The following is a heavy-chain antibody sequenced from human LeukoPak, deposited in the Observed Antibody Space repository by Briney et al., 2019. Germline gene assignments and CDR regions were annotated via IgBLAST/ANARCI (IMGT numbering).Heavy chain of an antibody. CDR3: ARVGPGYSSSWFPSYYYYYYMDV. V-gene: IGHV1-18*01. J-gene: IGHJ6*03. CDR1: GYTFTTYG. CDR2: ISPYNGNT. D-gene: IGHD6-13*01. Sequence: ASVKVSCKASGYTFTTYGITWVRQAPGQGLEWMGWISPYNGNTNYAQKLQGRVTMTTDTSTSTAYMELRSLRSDDTAVYYCARVGPGYSSSWFPSYYYYYYMDVWGKGTTVTVSS.